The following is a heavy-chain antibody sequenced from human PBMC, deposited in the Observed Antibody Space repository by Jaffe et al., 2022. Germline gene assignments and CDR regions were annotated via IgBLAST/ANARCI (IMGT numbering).Heavy chain of an antibody. D-gene: IGHD3-3*01. CDR1: GYTFTSYA. CDR3: ARDGYTYYDFWSGYPRTPPDLYNWFDP. V-gene: IGHV7-4-1*02. CDR2: INTNTGNP. Sequence: QVQLVQSGSELKKPGASVKVSCKASGYTFTSYAMNWVRQAPGQGLEWMGWINTNTGNPTYAQGFTGRFVFSLDTSVSTAYLQISSLKAEDTAVYYCARDGYTYYDFWSGYPRTPPDLYNWFDPWGQGTLVTVSS. J-gene: IGHJ5*02.